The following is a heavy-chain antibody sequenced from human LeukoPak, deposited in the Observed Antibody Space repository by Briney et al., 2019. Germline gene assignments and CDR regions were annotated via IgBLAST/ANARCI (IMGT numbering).Heavy chain of an antibody. CDR1: GYSISSSNW. Sequence: SDTLYLTCAVSGYSISSSNWWGWIRQPPGKGLEWIGYIYYSGSIYYNPSLKSRVTMSVDTSKNQFSLKLSSVTAVDTAVYYCARTLGHYDSSGYLDWYFDLWGRGTLVTVSS. CDR3: ARTLGHYDSSGYLDWYFDL. V-gene: IGHV4-28*05. CDR2: IYYSGSI. D-gene: IGHD3-22*01. J-gene: IGHJ2*01.